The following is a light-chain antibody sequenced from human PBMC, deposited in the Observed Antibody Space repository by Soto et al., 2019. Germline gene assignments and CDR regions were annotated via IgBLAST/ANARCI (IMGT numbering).Light chain of an antibody. CDR1: QSISSY. V-gene: IGKV1-39*01. CDR2: VAS. CDR3: QQSYRFPYT. Sequence: DIQMTQSPSSLSASVGDRVTITYRASQSISSYLNWYQQKPGKAPKFLIYVASSLQSGVPSRFSGSGSGTDFTLTISSLQPEDFATYYCQQSYRFPYTFGQGTKLEIK. J-gene: IGKJ2*01.